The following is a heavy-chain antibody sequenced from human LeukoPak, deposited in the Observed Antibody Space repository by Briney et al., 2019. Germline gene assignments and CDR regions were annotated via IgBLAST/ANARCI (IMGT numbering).Heavy chain of an antibody. V-gene: IGHV3-30-3*01. Sequence: GGSPRLSCATSGFTFSRYAMHWVRQAPGKGLEWVALISYDANIGSNKHYADSVKGRFTISRDNSKNTLYLQMNSLRAEDTAVYYCARDGGYDFWSGYYQDYWGQGTLVTVSS. D-gene: IGHD3-3*01. J-gene: IGHJ4*02. CDR1: GFTFSRYA. CDR3: ARDGGYDFWSGYYQDY. CDR2: ISYDANIGSNK.